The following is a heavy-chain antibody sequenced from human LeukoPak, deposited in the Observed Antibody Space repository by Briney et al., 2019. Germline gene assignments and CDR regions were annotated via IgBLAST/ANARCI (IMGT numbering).Heavy chain of an antibody. V-gene: IGHV3-48*03. Sequence: TGGSLRLSCAASGFTFSSYEMNWVRQAPGKGLEWVSYISSSGSTIYYADSVKGRFTISRDNAKNSLYLQMNSLRAEDTAVYYCAREGFYGSYGMDVWGQGTTVTVSS. CDR3: AREGFYGSYGMDV. CDR1: GFTFSSYE. D-gene: IGHD3-10*01. J-gene: IGHJ6*02. CDR2: ISSSGSTI.